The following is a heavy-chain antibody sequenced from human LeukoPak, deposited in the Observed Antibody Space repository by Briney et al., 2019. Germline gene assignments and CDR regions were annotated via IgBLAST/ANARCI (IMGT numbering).Heavy chain of an antibody. J-gene: IGHJ5*02. Sequence: PSETLSLNCTASGGSISSSNYYLTWIRQPAGNVLQWIGRIYTTGSPSYSPSLKSRVTISVDTSTNQFSLKLTSVSAADTAVYYCARDRGITTARGVPSWFDPWGQGTLVTVSS. CDR3: ARDRGITTARGVPSWFDP. CDR1: GGSISSSNYY. CDR2: IYTTGSP. D-gene: IGHD3-10*01. V-gene: IGHV4-61*02.